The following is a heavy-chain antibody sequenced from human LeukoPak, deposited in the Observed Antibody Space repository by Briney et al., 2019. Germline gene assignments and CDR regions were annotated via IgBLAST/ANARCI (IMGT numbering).Heavy chain of an antibody. Sequence: GASVKVSCKVSGYTLTELSMHWVRQAPGKGLEWMGGFDPEDGETIYAQKFQGRVTMTEDTSTDTAYMELSSLRSEDTAVYYCATVPPRTYYDFWSGNYYYYYYMDVWGKGTTVTVSS. CDR1: GYTLTELS. J-gene: IGHJ6*03. D-gene: IGHD3-3*01. CDR2: FDPEDGET. CDR3: ATVPPRTYYDFWSGNYYYYYYMDV. V-gene: IGHV1-24*01.